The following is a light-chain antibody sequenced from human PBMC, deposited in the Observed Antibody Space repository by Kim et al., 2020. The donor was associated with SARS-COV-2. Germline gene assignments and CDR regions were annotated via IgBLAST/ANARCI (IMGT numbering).Light chain of an antibody. CDR1: QDISSW. CDR3: QQTHSFPLT. Sequence: FASVGDRVTITCRASQDISSWLGWNQQKPGKAPKVLIYEASNLQSGVPSRFSGSGSGKDFTLTINSLQPEDFATYYCQQTHSFPLTFGGGTKLEI. CDR2: EAS. V-gene: IGKV1D-12*01. J-gene: IGKJ4*01.